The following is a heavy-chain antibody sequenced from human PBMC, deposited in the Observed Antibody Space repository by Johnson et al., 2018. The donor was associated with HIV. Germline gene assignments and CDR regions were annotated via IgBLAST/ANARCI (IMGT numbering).Heavy chain of an antibody. J-gene: IGHJ3*02. CDR2: ISGSGGST. V-gene: IGHV3-23*04. D-gene: IGHD2-8*02. Sequence: VQLVESGGGLIQPGGSLRLSCAASGFTVSRNHMCWVRQAPGKGLEWVSAISGSGGSTCYAASVKGRFPISRDNSKNTLYLQMNSLRAEDTAVYYCAKDRNALYWWSDAFDMWGQGTMVTVSS. CDR3: AKDRNALYWWSDAFDM. CDR1: GFTVSRNH.